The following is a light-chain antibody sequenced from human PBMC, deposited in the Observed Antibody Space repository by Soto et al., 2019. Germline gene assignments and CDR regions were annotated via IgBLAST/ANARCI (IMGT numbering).Light chain of an antibody. CDR2: KVF. V-gene: IGKV2-30*01. J-gene: IGKJ2*01. CDR1: QSLVDSDGNTY. Sequence: DVVMTQSPLSLPVTLGQPASISCRSSQSLVDSDGNTYLNWFQLRPGQSPRRLIYKVFNRDSGVQDEFGGRGSGTDFTEKINRGEAGVFGVYYGRRGGNWPYTFGQGTKLKIK. CDR3: RRGGNWPYT.